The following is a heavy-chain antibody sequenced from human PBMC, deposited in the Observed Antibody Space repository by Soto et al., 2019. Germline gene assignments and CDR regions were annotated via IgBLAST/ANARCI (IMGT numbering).Heavy chain of an antibody. Sequence: EVQLLESGGGLVQPGGSLRLSCAASGFTFSSYAMSWVRQAPGKGLEWVSAISGSGGSTYYADSVKGRFTISRDNSKNTLYLQMNSLRAEDTAVYYCAQDGWHTVTTLDYWGQGTLVTVSS. J-gene: IGHJ4*02. D-gene: IGHD4-17*01. CDR2: ISGSGGST. V-gene: IGHV3-23*01. CDR1: GFTFSSYA. CDR3: AQDGWHTVTTLDY.